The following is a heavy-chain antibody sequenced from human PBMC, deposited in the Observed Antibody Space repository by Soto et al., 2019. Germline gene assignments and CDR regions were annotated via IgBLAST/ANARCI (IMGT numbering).Heavy chain of an antibody. D-gene: IGHD5-18*01. CDR1: GGSVSSGSYY. CDR3: ARGGDTAMVVSDFDY. Sequence: QVQLQESGPGLVKPSETLSLTCTVSGGSVSSGSYYWSWIRQPPGKGLEWIGYIYYSGSTNYNPSLKSRVTISVDTSKNQFSLKLSSVTAADTAVYYCARGGDTAMVVSDFDYWGQGTLVTVSS. CDR2: IYYSGST. J-gene: IGHJ4*02. V-gene: IGHV4-61*01.